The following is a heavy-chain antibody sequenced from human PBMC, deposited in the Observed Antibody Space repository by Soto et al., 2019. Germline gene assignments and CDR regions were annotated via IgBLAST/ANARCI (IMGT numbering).Heavy chain of an antibody. CDR2: LYGDGTT. D-gene: IGHD3-3*01. CDR3: ARERDLHYYEY. CDR1: GFTVSTNY. J-gene: IGHJ4*02. V-gene: IGHV3-66*01. Sequence: EVQLVESGGGLVQPGGSLRLSCAASGFTVSTNYMSWLRQAPGKGLEWVSVLYGDGTTYYADSVKGRFTISRDNSKNTLYLQINSLGAEDTAVYYCARERDLHYYEYWGQGTLVTVSS.